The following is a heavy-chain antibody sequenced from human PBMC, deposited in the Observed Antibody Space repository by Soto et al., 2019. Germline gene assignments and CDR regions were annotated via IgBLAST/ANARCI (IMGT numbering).Heavy chain of an antibody. CDR1: GYTFTSYG. CDR2: ISAYNGNT. CDR3: AREPYQLLEPNWFDP. V-gene: IGHV1-18*01. J-gene: IGHJ5*02. Sequence: ASVKVSCKASGYTFTSYGISWVRQAPGQGLEWMGWISAYNGNTNYAQKLQGRVTMTTDTSTSTAYMELRSLRSDDTAVYYCAREPYQLLEPNWFDPWGQGTLVTVSS. D-gene: IGHD2-2*01.